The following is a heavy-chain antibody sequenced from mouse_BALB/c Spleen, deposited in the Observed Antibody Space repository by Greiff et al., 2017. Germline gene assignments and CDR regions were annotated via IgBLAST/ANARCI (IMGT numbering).Heavy chain of an antibody. CDR1: GYTFTSYW. V-gene: IGHV1-87*01. J-gene: IGHJ4*01. CDR3: ARSGDYYAMDY. D-gene: IGHD1-3*01. CDR2: IYPGDGDT. Sequence: VKLQESGAELARPGASVKLSCKASGYTFTSYWMQWVKQRPGQGLEWIGAIYPGDGDTRYTQKFKGKATLTADKSSSTAYMQLSSLASEDSAVYYCARSGDYYAMDYWGQGTSVTVSS.